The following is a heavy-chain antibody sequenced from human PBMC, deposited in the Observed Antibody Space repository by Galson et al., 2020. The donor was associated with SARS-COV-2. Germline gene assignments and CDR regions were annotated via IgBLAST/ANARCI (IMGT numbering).Heavy chain of an antibody. CDR3: ARVGSYFDINGPDY. V-gene: IGHV4-39*07. J-gene: IGHJ4*02. Sequence: ASETLSLTCTVSGGSISSGSYYWGWIRQPPGKGLEWIGSIYFSGSTHYNPSLKSRVTMSVDMSQSQFSLTLSSVTAADTAVYYCARVGSYFDINGPDYWGQGTQVTVSS. CDR2: IYFSGST. D-gene: IGHD3-22*01. CDR1: GGSISSGSYY.